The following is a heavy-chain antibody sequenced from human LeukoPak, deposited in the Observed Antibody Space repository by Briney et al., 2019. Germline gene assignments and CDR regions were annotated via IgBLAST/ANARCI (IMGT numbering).Heavy chain of an antibody. V-gene: IGHV3-49*04. CDR1: GFTFGDYA. D-gene: IGHD3-10*01. J-gene: IGHJ5*02. CDR3: TRDPRHMVRGDVGWFDP. Sequence: GGSLRLSCTASGFTFGDYAMTWVRQAPGKGLERVGFIRSKAYGGTTEYAASVKGRFTISRDDSKSIAYLQMNSLKTEDTAVYYCTRDPRHMVRGDVGWFDPWGQGTLATVSS. CDR2: IRSKAYGGTT.